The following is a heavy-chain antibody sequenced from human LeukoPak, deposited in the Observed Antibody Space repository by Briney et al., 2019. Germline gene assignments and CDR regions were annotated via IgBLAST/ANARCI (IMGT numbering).Heavy chain of an antibody. CDR1: GFTFSDFA. D-gene: IGHD2-15*01. J-gene: IGHJ4*02. CDR3: AKRLSRGYYGKLIFDY. CDR2: MTTSGEST. Sequence: PGGSLSLSCAPSGFTFSDFAMSWVRQSPGKGLEGVSSMTTSGESTYYADSVKGRFAISRDNSGSTLYLQMNSLRIEDSAVYYCAKRLSRGYYGKLIFDYWGQGALVTVSS. V-gene: IGHV3-23*01.